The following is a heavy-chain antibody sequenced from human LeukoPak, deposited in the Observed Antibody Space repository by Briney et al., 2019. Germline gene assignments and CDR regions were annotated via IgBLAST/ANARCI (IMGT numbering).Heavy chain of an antibody. CDR1: GFTFSSYS. Sequence: PGGSLRLSCAASGFTFSSYSMNWVSQAPGKGLEWVSYISSSSSTIYYADSVKGRFTISRDNAKTSLYLQMNRLRDEDTAVYYCARDRGYSSSPSNWFDPWGQGTLVTVSS. D-gene: IGHD6-13*01. J-gene: IGHJ5*02. CDR3: ARDRGYSSSPSNWFDP. V-gene: IGHV3-48*02. CDR2: ISSSSSTI.